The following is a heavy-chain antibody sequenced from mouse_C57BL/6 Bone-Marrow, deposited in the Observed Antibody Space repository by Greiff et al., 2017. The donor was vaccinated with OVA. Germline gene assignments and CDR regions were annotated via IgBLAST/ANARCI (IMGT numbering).Heavy chain of an antibody. CDR2: IWSGGST. Sequence: VQLQESGPGLVQPSQSLSITCTVSGFSLTSYGVHWVRQSPGKGLEWLGVIWSGGSTDYNAAFISRLSISKDNSKSQVFFKMNSLQADDTAIYYCASLYYDYDEYFDVWGTGTTVTVSS. D-gene: IGHD2-4*01. CDR1: GFSLTSYG. J-gene: IGHJ1*03. CDR3: ASLYYDYDEYFDV. V-gene: IGHV2-2*01.